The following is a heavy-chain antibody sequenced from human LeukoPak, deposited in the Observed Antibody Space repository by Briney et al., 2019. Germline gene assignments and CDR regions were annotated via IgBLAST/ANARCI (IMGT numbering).Heavy chain of an antibody. CDR2: MHPDNGNT. D-gene: IGHD6-6*01. CDR3: ASPEDSSSSNLSNYYFDY. CDR1: GYAFTNYD. V-gene: IGHV1-8*01. J-gene: IGHJ4*02. Sequence: ASVKVSCKTSGYAFTNYDINWVRQAPGQGLEWMGWMHPDNGNTGYAQKFQGRVTMTRNTSITTAYMELRSLRSDDTAVYYCASPEDSSSSNLSNYYFDYWGQGTLVTVSS.